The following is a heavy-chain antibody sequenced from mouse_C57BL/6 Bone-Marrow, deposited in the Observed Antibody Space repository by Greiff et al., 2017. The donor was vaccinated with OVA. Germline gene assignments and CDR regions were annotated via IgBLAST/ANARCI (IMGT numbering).Heavy chain of an antibody. CDR1: GYTFTDYE. J-gene: IGHJ2*01. Sequence: QVQLQQSGAELVRPGASVTLSCKASGYTFTDYELHWVKQTPVPGLAWIGAIDPETGGTAYNQNFKGKAILTAYKSSSTAYMELRSLTSEDSAVYYCTGSTTVVANYFDYWGQGTTLTVSS. CDR3: TGSTTVVANYFDY. D-gene: IGHD1-1*01. V-gene: IGHV1-15*01. CDR2: IDPETGGT.